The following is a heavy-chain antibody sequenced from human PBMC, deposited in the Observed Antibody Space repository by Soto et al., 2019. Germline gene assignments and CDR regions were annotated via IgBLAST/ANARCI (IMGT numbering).Heavy chain of an antibody. CDR2: IVVGSGNT. J-gene: IGHJ6*02. CDR1: GFTFTSSA. V-gene: IGHV1-58*02. CDR3: AADRPLGYCSGGSCYAYYYYGMDV. D-gene: IGHD2-15*01. Sequence: SVKVSCKASGFTFTSSAMQWVRQARGQRLEWIGWIVVGSGNTNYAQEFQERVTITRDMSTSTAYMELSSLRSEDTAVYYCAADRPLGYCSGGSCYAYYYYGMDVWGQGTTVTVSS.